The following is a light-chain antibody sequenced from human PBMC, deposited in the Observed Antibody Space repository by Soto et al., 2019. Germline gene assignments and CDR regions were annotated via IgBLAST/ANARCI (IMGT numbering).Light chain of an antibody. CDR1: QSVGRRY. Sequence: IVLTQSPGTPSLSPGERATLSCRASQSVGRRYLAWYQQKPGQAPRLLIYDTSDRASDIPDRFSGSGSGTDFTLTISRLVPEDFAVYYCQHQGTFGGGTKVEIK. J-gene: IGKJ4*01. CDR2: DTS. V-gene: IGKV3-20*01. CDR3: QHQGT.